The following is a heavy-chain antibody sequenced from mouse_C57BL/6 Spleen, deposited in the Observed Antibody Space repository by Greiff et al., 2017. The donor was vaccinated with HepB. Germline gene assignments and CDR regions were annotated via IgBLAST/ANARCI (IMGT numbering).Heavy chain of an antibody. CDR1: GFTFSDYG. CDR3: ARDGSSYGFAY. CDR2: ISSGSSTI. Sequence: EVQLQESGGGLVKPGGSLKLSCAASGFTFSDYGMHWVRQAPEKGLEWVAYISSGSSTIYYADTVKGRFTISRDNAKNTLFLQMTSLRSEDTAMYYCARDGSSYGFAYWGQGTLVTVSA. D-gene: IGHD1-1*01. V-gene: IGHV5-17*01. J-gene: IGHJ3*01.